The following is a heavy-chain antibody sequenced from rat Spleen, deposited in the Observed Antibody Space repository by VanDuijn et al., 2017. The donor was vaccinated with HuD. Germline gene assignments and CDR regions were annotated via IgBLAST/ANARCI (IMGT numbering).Heavy chain of an antibody. D-gene: IGHD1-12*01. Sequence: QVQLKESGPGLVQPSQTLSLTCTVSGFSLTSYSVHWVRQPPGKGLEWVGVIWAGGSTAYNSLLKSRLIISRDTSTSQVFLRMNSLQTEDTATYYCVRANRESYAHFDYWGQGVVVTVSS. CDR3: VRANRESYAHFDY. CDR2: IWAGGST. J-gene: IGHJ2*01. CDR1: GFSLTSYS. V-gene: IGHV2-30*01.